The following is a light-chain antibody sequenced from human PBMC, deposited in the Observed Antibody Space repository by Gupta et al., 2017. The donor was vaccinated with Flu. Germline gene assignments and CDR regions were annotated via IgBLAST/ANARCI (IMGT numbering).Light chain of an antibody. CDR2: GAS. CDR1: ESVSSTF. Sequence: ERATLTCRASESVSSTFLTWYQQKPGQAPRLLIYGASSGATGIPDRFSGSGFGTDFTLTISRLEPEDFAVYYCQQYDSSLWTFGQGTRVEIK. CDR3: QQYDSSLWT. V-gene: IGKV3-20*01. J-gene: IGKJ1*01.